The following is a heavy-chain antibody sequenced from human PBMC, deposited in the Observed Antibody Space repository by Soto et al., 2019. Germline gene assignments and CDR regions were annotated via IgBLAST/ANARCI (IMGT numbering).Heavy chain of an antibody. CDR1: GLPFSAYA. V-gene: IGHV3-48*04. CDR3: ASDLVVRGVVIRGYAMDV. D-gene: IGHD3-10*01. Sequence: GGSLRLSCAASGLPFSAYAMNWVRQAPGKGLEWLSYISSGGNTMYYADSVKGRFTISRDNTKNSLYLQMNSLRAEDTAVYYCASDLVVRGVVIRGYAMDVWGQGTTVTVSS. CDR2: ISSGGNTM. J-gene: IGHJ6*02.